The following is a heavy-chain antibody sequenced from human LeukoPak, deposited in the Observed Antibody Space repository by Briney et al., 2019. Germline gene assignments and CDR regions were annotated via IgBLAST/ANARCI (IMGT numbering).Heavy chain of an antibody. J-gene: IGHJ4*02. Sequence: ASVKVSCEASGYTFTGYYMHWVRQAPGQGLEWMGCIDPKRGGTKYAQKFQGRVTMTRDTSISAAYMELSSLRSDDTAVYYCARDVGHCSGGTCPIFDYWGQGTLVTVSS. D-gene: IGHD2-15*01. CDR1: GYTFTGYY. CDR2: IDPKRGGT. V-gene: IGHV1-2*02. CDR3: ARDVGHCSGGTCPIFDY.